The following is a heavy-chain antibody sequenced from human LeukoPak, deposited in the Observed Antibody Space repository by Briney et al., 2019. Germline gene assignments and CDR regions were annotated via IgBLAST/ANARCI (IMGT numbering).Heavy chain of an antibody. CDR1: GDSISNSY. CDR3: ARGDASGRPGIGFDF. D-gene: IGHD1-26*01. CDR2: FHDSEST. V-gene: IGHV4-59*01. J-gene: IGHJ4*02. Sequence: PSETLSLTCTVSGDSISNSYWSWIRQPPGKGLEWIGFFHDSESTNYNPSLKSRVSISLDTSKNQVSLWLSSVTAADTAVYYCARGDASGRPGIGFDFWGQGTLVTVSS.